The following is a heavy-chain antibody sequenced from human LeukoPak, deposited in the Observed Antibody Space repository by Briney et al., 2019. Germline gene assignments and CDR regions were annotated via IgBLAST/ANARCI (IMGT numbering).Heavy chain of an antibody. V-gene: IGHV4-39*07. CDR3: ARDSSGWYSHIDY. CDR2: IYYSGST. J-gene: IGHJ4*02. CDR1: GGSISSSSYY. D-gene: IGHD6-19*01. Sequence: PSETLSLTCTVSGGSISSSSYYWGWIRQPPGKGLEWIGSIYYSGSTYYNPSLKSRVTISVDTSKNQFSLKLSSVTAADTAVYYCARDSSGWYSHIDYWGQGTLVTVSS.